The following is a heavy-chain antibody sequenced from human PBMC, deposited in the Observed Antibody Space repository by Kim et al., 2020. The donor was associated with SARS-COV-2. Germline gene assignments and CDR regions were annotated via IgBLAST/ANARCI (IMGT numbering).Heavy chain of an antibody. CDR2: FDPEDGET. D-gene: IGHD6-13*01. Sequence: ASVKVSCKVSGYTLTELSMHWVRQAPGKGLEWMGGFDPEDGETIYAQKFQGRVTMTEDTSTDTAYMELSSLRSEDTAVYYCATVRYSSSWVDAFDIWGQGTMVTVSS. CDR3: ATVRYSSSWVDAFDI. V-gene: IGHV1-24*01. CDR1: GYTLTELS. J-gene: IGHJ3*02.